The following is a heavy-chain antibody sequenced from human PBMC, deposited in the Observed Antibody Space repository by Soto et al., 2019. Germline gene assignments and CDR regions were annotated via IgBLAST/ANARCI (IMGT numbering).Heavy chain of an antibody. CDR3: ASMTTVTNIDY. J-gene: IGHJ4*02. CDR1: GGSISSGGYS. Sequence: PSETLSLTCAVSGGSISSGGYSWSWIRQPPGKGLEWIGYIYHSGSTYYNPSLKSRVTISVDRSKNQFSLKLSSVTAADTAVYYCASMTTVTNIDYWGQGTLVTVSS. CDR2: IYHSGST. D-gene: IGHD4-17*01. V-gene: IGHV4-30-2*01.